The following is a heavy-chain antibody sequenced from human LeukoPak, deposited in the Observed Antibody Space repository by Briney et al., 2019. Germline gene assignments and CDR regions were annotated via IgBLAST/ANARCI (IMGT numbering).Heavy chain of an antibody. CDR3: AKDIGYDFWSGSYFDY. Sequence: GGSLRLSCGASGFTFDDYAMHWVRQAPGKGLEWVSGISWNSGSIGYADSVKGRFTISRDNAKNSLYLQMNSLRAEDMALYYCAKDIGYDFWSGSYFDYWGQGTLVTVSS. V-gene: IGHV3-9*03. D-gene: IGHD3-3*01. CDR2: ISWNSGSI. CDR1: GFTFDDYA. J-gene: IGHJ4*02.